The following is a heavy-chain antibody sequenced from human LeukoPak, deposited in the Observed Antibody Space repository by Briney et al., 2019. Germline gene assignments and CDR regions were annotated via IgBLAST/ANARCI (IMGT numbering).Heavy chain of an antibody. CDR1: GGSISSSSYY. CDR2: IYYSGST. J-gene: IGHJ6*02. CDR3: ARGEFGAAAMYYYYYGMDV. D-gene: IGHD2-2*01. V-gene: IGHV4-61*05. Sequence: PSETLSLTCTVSGGSISSSSYYWGWIRQPPGKGLEWIGYIYYSGSTNYNPSLKSRVTISVDTSKNQFSLKLSSVTAADTAVYYCARGEFGAAAMYYYYYGMDVWGQGTTVTVSS.